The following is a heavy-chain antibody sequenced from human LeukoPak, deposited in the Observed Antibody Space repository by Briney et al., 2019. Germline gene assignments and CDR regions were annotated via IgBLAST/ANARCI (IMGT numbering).Heavy chain of an antibody. CDR1: GFTFSSYS. D-gene: IGHD1-26*01. CDR2: ITASGTAM. Sequence: GGSLRLSCAASGFTFSSYSMNWVRQAPGKGLEWVSHITASGTAMFYADSVKGRFTISRDNSKNTLYLQMNSLRAEDTAVYYCARDAESGSYYHLVDYWGQGTLVTVSS. V-gene: IGHV3-48*01. J-gene: IGHJ4*02. CDR3: ARDAESGSYYHLVDY.